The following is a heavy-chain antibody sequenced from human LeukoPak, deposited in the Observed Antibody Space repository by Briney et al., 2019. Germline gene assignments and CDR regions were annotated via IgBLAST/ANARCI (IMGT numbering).Heavy chain of an antibody. CDR2: ISYDGSNK. J-gene: IGHJ4*02. V-gene: IGHV3-30*18. CDR3: AKGDQQLARLFDY. CDR1: GFTFSSYG. D-gene: IGHD6-13*01. Sequence: GGSLRLSCAAFGFTFSSYGMHWVRLAPGKGLEWVAVISYDGSNKYYADSVKGRFTISRDNSKNTLYLQMNSLRAEDTAVYYCAKGDQQLARLFDYWGQGTPVTVSS.